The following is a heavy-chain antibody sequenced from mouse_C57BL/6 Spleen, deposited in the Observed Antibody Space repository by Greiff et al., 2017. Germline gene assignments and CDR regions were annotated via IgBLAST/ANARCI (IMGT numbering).Heavy chain of an antibody. CDR1: GYTFTSSW. D-gene: IGHD2-3*01. J-gene: IGHJ2*01. CDR2: IYPGSGST. CDR3: ARWGYDGYYVR. V-gene: IGHV1-55*01. Sequence: QVQLQQPGAELVKPGASVKMSCKASGYTFTSSWITWVKQRPGQGLEWIGDIYPGSGSTNYNEKFKSKATLTVATSSSTAYMQLSSLTSEDSAVYYCARWGYDGYYVRWGQGTTLTVSS.